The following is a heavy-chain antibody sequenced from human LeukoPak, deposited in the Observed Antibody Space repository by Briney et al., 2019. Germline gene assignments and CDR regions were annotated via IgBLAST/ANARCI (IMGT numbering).Heavy chain of an antibody. J-gene: IGHJ4*02. Sequence: PSETLSLTCTVSGGSISSYYWSWIRQPAGKGLEWIGRIYTSGSTNYNPSLKSRVTMSVDTSKNQFSLKLSSVTAADTAVYYCAREYDFWSVYPGVDYWGQGTLVTVSS. CDR1: GGSISSYY. CDR2: IYTSGST. D-gene: IGHD3-3*01. V-gene: IGHV4-4*07. CDR3: AREYDFWSVYPGVDY.